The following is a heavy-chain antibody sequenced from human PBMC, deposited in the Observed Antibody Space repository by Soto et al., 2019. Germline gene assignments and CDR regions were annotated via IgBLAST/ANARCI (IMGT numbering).Heavy chain of an antibody. CDR2: VYHNGNT. D-gene: IGHD6-6*01. CDR1: GGSIRSYF. Sequence: QMQLQASGPGLVKPSETLSLTCTVSGGSIRSYFWSWIRQAPGKKLEWLGYVYHNGNTNYNPSLRSRLTSSVDTSNNRLSLNLKSVAAAAAAVYYCAAPGPAGLWGRGTLVTVAS. J-gene: IGHJ2*01. CDR3: AAPGPAGL. V-gene: IGHV4-59*01.